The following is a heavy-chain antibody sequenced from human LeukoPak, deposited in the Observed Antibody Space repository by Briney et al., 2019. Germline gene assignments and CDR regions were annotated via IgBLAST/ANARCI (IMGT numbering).Heavy chain of an antibody. J-gene: IGHJ6*02. Sequence: PGGSLRLPCAASGFTFSDYYMSWIRQAPGKGLEWVSYISSSGSTIYYADSVKGRFTISRDNAKNSLYLQMNSLRAEDTAVYYCAKDFGDDFWSGYYRMWGYYYYGMDVWGQGTTVTVSS. CDR2: ISSSGSTI. D-gene: IGHD3-3*01. CDR3: AKDFGDDFWSGYYRMWGYYYYGMDV. V-gene: IGHV3-11*04. CDR1: GFTFSDYY.